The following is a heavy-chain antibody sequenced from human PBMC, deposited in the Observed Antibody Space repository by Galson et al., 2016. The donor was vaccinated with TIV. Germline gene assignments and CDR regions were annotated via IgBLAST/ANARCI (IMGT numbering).Heavy chain of an antibody. CDR3: ARGFGVLTGNYLPKDFDY. D-gene: IGHD3-9*01. CDR2: IKPNRGDT. CDR1: GYKFIGYH. Sequence: SVKVSCKASGYKFIGYHVHWVRQAPGQGLEWMGWIKPNRGDTNVAQKFRGRVTMTRDMSITTAYLELSGLRSDDTAVYYCARGFGVLTGNYLPKDFDYWGQGTLVTVSS. V-gene: IGHV1-2*02. J-gene: IGHJ4*02.